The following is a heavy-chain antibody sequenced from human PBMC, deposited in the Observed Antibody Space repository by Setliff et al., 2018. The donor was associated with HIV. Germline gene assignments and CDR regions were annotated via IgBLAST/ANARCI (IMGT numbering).Heavy chain of an antibody. D-gene: IGHD3-22*01. V-gene: IGHV5-51*01. CDR3: ARKMDGYLGYFDY. CDR2: IYPYDSDA. Sequence: GESLKISCKGSGYSFTSYWIAWVRQKPGKGLEWMGIIYPYDSDAKYSPSFQGQVSISVDKSISTVYLEWSSLKASDTAMYYCARKMDGYLGYFDYWGQGNLVTVSS. CDR1: GYSFTSYW. J-gene: IGHJ4*02.